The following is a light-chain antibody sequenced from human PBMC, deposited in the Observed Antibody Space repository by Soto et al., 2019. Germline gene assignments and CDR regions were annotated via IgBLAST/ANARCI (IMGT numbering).Light chain of an antibody. CDR1: QSISSW. Sequence: DIQMTQSPSTLSASVGDRVTITCRASQSISSWLAWYQQKPGKAPKLLIYKASSLESGVPSRFSGSGSGTEFTLTISSMQTDDFATYYCQQARTFGQGTKVDIK. CDR3: QQART. J-gene: IGKJ1*01. CDR2: KAS. V-gene: IGKV1-5*03.